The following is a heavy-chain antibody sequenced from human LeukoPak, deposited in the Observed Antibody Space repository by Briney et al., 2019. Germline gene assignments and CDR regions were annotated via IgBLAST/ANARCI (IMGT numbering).Heavy chain of an antibody. Sequence: PSETLSLTCTVSGGSISSSSYYWGWIRQPPGKGLEWIGSIYYSGSTYYSPSLKSRVTISVDTSKNQFSLKLSSVTAADTAVYYCATRTRGYSYAAFDYWGQGTLVTVSS. CDR1: GGSISSSSYY. CDR2: IYYSGST. CDR3: ATRTRGYSYAAFDY. J-gene: IGHJ4*02. V-gene: IGHV4-39*01. D-gene: IGHD5-18*01.